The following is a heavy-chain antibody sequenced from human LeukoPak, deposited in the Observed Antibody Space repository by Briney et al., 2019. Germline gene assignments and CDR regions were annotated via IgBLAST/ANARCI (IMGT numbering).Heavy chain of an antibody. CDR1: GYTFTGYY. CDR3: ARGGLAHYGGNPLGDY. V-gene: IGHV1-2*06. J-gene: IGHJ4*02. Sequence: ASVKVSCKASGYTFTGYYMHWVRQAPGQGLEWMGRINPNSGGTNYAQKFQGRVTMTRDTSISTAYMALSRLRSDDTAVYYCARGGLAHYGGNPLGDYWGQGTLVTVSS. CDR2: INPNSGGT. D-gene: IGHD4-23*01.